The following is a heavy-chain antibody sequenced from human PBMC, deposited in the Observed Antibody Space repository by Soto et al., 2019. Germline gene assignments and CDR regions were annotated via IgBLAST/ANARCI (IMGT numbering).Heavy chain of an antibody. J-gene: IGHJ6*03. CDR3: AICSSTSCYYYYYYMDV. CDR1: GYTFTSYG. V-gene: IGHV1-18*01. D-gene: IGHD2-2*01. Sequence: QVQLVQSGAEVKKPGASVKVSCKASGYTFTSYGISWVRQAPGQGLVWMGWISAYNGNTNYAQKLQGRVTMTTDTSTSTAYMELRSLRSDDTAVYYCAICSSTSCYYYYYYMDVWGKGTTVTVSS. CDR2: ISAYNGNT.